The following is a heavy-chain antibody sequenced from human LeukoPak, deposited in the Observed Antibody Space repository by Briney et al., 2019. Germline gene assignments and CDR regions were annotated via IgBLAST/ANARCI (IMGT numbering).Heavy chain of an antibody. Sequence: SQTLSLTCAISGDSVSSNSAAWNCIRQSPSRGLECLGRTYYRSKWYNDYAVSVKSRITINPDTSKNQFSLQLNSVTPEDTAVHYCARGSSKVYYFDYWGQGTLVTVSS. CDR2: TYYRSKWYN. D-gene: IGHD2-15*01. CDR1: GDSVSSNSAA. CDR3: ARGSSKVYYFDY. J-gene: IGHJ4*02. V-gene: IGHV6-1*01.